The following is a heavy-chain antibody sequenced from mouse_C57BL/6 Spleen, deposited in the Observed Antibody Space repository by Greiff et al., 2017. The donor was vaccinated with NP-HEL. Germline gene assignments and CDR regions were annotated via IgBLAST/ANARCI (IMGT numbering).Heavy chain of an antibody. CDR3: ARWANWDGDYAMDY. J-gene: IGHJ4*01. V-gene: IGHV1-80*01. CDR1: GYAFSSYW. CDR2: IYPGDGDT. D-gene: IGHD4-1*01. Sequence: QVQLQQSGAELVKPGASVKISCKASGYAFSSYWMNWVKQRPGKGLEWIGQIYPGDGDTNYNGKFKGKATLTADKSSSTAYMQLSSLTSEDSAVYFCARWANWDGDYAMDYWGQGTSVTVSS.